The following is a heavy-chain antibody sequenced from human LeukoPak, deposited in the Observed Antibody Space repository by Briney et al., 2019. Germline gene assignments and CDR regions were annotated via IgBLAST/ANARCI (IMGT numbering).Heavy chain of an antibody. V-gene: IGHV1-2*06. CDR1: GYTFTSYY. CDR3: ARDPYISSGPDGMDV. J-gene: IGHJ6*02. CDR2: INPNSGGT. Sequence: GASVKVSCKASGYTFTSYYMHWVRQAPGQGLEWMGRINPNSGGTNYAQKFQGRVTMTRDTSINTAYMELSSLRSDDTAVYFCARDPYISSGPDGMDVWGQGTTVTVSS. D-gene: IGHD2-15*01.